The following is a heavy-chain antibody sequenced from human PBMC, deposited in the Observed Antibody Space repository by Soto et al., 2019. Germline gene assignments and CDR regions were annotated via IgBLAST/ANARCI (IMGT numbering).Heavy chain of an antibody. CDR2: ICGTGNNI. D-gene: IGHD3-22*01. V-gene: IGHV3-23*01. CDR1: GFTFGNYA. Sequence: PGGSLRLSCAASGFTFGNYAMSWVRQAPGKGLQWVYAICGTGNNIYYADSVKGRFIISRDKSKNTLYLQMNSLRAEDTAVYYCAKVKPGIQKSIVYFDXWGQGTLVTVSX. CDR3: AKVKPGIQKSIVYFDX. J-gene: IGHJ4*02.